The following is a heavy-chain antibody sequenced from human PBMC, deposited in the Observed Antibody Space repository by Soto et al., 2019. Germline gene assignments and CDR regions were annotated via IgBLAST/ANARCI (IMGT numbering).Heavy chain of an antibody. Sequence: PSETLSLTCAVYGGSFSGYYWSWIRQPPGKGLEWIGEINHSGSTNYNPSLKSRVTISVDTSKNQFSLKLSSVTAADTAVYYCAGGLGYCSSTSCPGWFDPWGQGTLVTVSS. CDR3: AGGLGYCSSTSCPGWFDP. V-gene: IGHV4-34*01. CDR1: GGSFSGYY. CDR2: INHSGST. D-gene: IGHD2-2*01. J-gene: IGHJ5*02.